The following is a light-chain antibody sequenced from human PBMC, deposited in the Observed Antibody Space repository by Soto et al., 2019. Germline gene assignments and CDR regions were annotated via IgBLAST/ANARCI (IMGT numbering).Light chain of an antibody. CDR3: YSYRSTTTLV. V-gene: IGLV2-14*01. J-gene: IGLJ1*01. Sequence: QSVLTQPPSVSAAPGQKVTISCSGSSSNIGNNYVSWYQQYPGKAPKLLIYEVRNRPSGISNRFSGSKSGNTASLTISGLQPEDEANYFCYSYRSTTTLVFGTGTKVTVL. CDR2: EVR. CDR1: SSNIGNNY.